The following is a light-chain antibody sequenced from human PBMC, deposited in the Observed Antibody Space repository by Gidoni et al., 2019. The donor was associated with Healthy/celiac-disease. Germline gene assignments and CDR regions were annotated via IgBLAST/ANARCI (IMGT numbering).Light chain of an antibody. J-gene: IGKJ1*01. Sequence: EIVLPQSPATLSLSPGERATLSCRASQIVSSYLAWYQQKPGQAPRLLIYYASNKATGIPARFSGSGSATDFSAIISSLEHADFAVYYCHQRSNWPPWTFGQGTQVEIK. V-gene: IGKV3-11*01. CDR2: YAS. CDR1: QIVSSY. CDR3: HQRSNWPPWT.